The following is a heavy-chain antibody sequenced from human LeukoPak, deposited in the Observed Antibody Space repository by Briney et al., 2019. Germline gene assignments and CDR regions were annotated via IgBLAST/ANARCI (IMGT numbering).Heavy chain of an antibody. CDR2: ISGSGGST. CDR3: AEFVHYYDSSGSDY. V-gene: IGHV3-23*01. CDR1: GFTFSSYA. D-gene: IGHD3-22*01. J-gene: IGHJ4*02. Sequence: GGSLRLSCAASGFTFSSYAMSWVRQAPGKGLEWVSAISGSGGSTYYADSVKGRFTISRDNSKNTLYLQMNSLRAEDTAVYYCAEFVHYYDSSGSDYWGQGTLVTVSS.